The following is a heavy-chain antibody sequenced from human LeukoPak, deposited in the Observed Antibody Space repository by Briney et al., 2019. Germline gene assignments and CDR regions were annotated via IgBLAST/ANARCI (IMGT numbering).Heavy chain of an antibody. CDR3: AFSQVPAARGRNDGSSGWAEFDY. CDR2: IYYSGST. V-gene: IGHV4-39*01. Sequence: PSETLSLTCTVSGGFISSSSYYWGWIRQPPGKGLEWIGSIYYSGSTYYNPSLKSRVTISVDTSKNQFSLELSSVTAADTAVYYCAFSQVPAARGRNDGSSGWAEFDYWGQGTLVTVSS. D-gene: IGHD2-2*01. J-gene: IGHJ4*02. CDR1: GGFISSSSYY.